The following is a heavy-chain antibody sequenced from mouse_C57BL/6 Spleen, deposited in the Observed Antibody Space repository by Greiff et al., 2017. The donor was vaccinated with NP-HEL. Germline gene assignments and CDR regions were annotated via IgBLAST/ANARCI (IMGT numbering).Heavy chain of an antibody. D-gene: IGHD2-13*01. CDR1: GYTFTSYG. J-gene: IGHJ1*03. Sequence: QVQLQQSGAELARPGASVKLSCKASGYTFTSYGISWVKQRTGQGLEWIGEIYPRSGNTYYNEKFKSKATLTVDKSSSTAYMQLSSLTSEDSAVYYCARKGVYYSDYERYFDVWGTGTTVTVSS. CDR3: ARKGVYYSDYERYFDV. V-gene: IGHV1-81*01. CDR2: IYPRSGNT.